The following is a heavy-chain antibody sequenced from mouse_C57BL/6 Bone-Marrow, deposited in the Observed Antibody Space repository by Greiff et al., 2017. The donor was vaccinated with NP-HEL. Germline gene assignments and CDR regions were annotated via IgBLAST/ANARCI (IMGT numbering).Heavy chain of an antibody. V-gene: IGHV1-59*01. CDR3: ARLRYYGPYWYFGV. J-gene: IGHJ1*03. Sequence: QVQLQQPGAELVRPGTSVKLSCKASGYTFTSYWMHWVKQRPGQGLEWIGVIDPSDSYTNYNQKFKGKATLTVDTSSSTAYMQLSSLTSEDSAVYYCARLRYYGPYWYFGVWGTGTTVTVSS. CDR1: GYTFTSYW. D-gene: IGHD1-1*01. CDR2: IDPSDSYT.